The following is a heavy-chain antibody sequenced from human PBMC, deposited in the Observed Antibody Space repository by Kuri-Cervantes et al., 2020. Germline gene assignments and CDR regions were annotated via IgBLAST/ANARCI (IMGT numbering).Heavy chain of an antibody. Sequence: SETLSLTCTVSGGSISSGGYYWSWIRQHPGKGLEWIGYIYYSGSTNYNPSLKRRVTISVDTSKNQFSLKLSSVNAADTAVYYCAGVEPIFCSSTSCYVRDWGQGTLVTVSS. CDR2: IYYSGST. V-gene: IGHV4-61*08. D-gene: IGHD2-2*01. J-gene: IGHJ4*02. CDR1: GGSISSGGYY. CDR3: AGVEPIFCSSTSCYVRD.